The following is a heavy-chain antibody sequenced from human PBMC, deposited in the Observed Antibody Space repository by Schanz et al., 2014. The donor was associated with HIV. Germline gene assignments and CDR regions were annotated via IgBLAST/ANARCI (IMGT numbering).Heavy chain of an antibody. Sequence: QVQLVESGEGVVQPGRSLRLSCAASGFTFRSHGVHWVRQAPGKGLEWVAVISYDGSYKYYADSVKGRFTISRDNSKNTLYLQMNSLRAEDTAVYYCAKGGSYYDFWSGYSYYFDDWGQGTLVTVSS. CDR2: ISYDGSYK. CDR1: GFTFRSHG. CDR3: AKGGSYYDFWSGYSYYFDD. J-gene: IGHJ4*02. D-gene: IGHD3-3*01. V-gene: IGHV3-30*18.